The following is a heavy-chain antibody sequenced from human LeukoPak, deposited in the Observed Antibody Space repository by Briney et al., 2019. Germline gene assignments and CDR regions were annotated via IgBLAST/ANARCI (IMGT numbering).Heavy chain of an antibody. CDR2: ISTYNGNT. V-gene: IGHV1-18*01. D-gene: IGHD4/OR15-4a*01. Sequence: ASVKVSYKASGYTFTSFGFSWVRQAPGQGLEWMGWISTYNGNTYYAQNLQGRVTMTTDTSTSTAYMELRSLRSDDTAVYYCARDHVDYCKLGDYWGQGTLVTVSS. J-gene: IGHJ4*02. CDR1: GYTFTSFG. CDR3: ARDHVDYCKLGDY.